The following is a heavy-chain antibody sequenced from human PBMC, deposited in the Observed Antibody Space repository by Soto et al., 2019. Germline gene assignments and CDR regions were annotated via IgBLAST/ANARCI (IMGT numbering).Heavy chain of an antibody. Sequence: GGSLRLSCAVSGFTSATYNMNWVRQAPGKGLDWVSSINGRGNYIYYSDSVKGRFTISRDNAWDSLFLQMDSLRAEDTAVYYCVRPRPSGENYGMDVWGQGTTVTVSS. D-gene: IGHD3-16*01. CDR2: INGRGNYI. CDR1: GFTSATYN. J-gene: IGHJ6*02. V-gene: IGHV3-21*04. CDR3: VRPRPSGENYGMDV.